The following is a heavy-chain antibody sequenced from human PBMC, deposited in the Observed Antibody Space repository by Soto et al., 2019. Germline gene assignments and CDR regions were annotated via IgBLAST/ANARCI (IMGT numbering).Heavy chain of an antibody. CDR1: GGSISSGDYY. CDR2: IYYSGST. Sequence: QVQLQESAPGLVKPSQTLSLTCTVSGGSISSGDYYWSWIRQPPGKGLEWIGYIYYSGSTYYNPSLKSRLTLSVDTPKNQFSLKLSSVTAADTAVYYCARFVVDYYDSSGSIDYWGQGTLVTVSS. D-gene: IGHD3-22*01. V-gene: IGHV4-30-4*01. CDR3: ARFVVDYYDSSGSIDY. J-gene: IGHJ4*02.